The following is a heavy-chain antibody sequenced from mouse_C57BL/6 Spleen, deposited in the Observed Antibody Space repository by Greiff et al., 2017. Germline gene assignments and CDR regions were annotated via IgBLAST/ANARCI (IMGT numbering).Heavy chain of an antibody. CDR3: RSDPVLLDY. V-gene: IGHV1-83*01. CDR2: YPGSGNTY. CDR1: YTFTDYYM. Sequence: VQLQQSGPELVKPGASVKMSCKASGYTFTDYYMHWVKQKPGKGLEWIGEIYPGSGNTYYNEKFKGKATLTADTSSSTAYMQLSSLTSEDSAVYFCARSDPVLLDYWGQGTTLTVSS. J-gene: IGHJ2*01. D-gene: IGHD1-1*01.